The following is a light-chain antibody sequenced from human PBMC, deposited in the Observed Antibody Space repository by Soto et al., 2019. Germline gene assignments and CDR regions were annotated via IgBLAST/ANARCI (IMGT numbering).Light chain of an antibody. CDR3: QQYNDWPLT. V-gene: IGKV3D-15*01. Sequence: EIVMTQSPATLSVSPGERATLSCRASQSVSSNLAWYQQKPGQAPSLLIYGISARATGIPTRFSGSGSGTEFTLTISSLQSEDFAVYYCQQYNDWPLTFGGGTKVDIK. CDR1: QSVSSN. J-gene: IGKJ4*01. CDR2: GIS.